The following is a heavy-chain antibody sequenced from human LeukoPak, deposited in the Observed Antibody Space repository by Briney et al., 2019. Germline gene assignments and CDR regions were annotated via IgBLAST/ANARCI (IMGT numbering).Heavy chain of an antibody. CDR3: AKGVRIVGATPFDY. V-gene: IGHV3-23*01. CDR2: ISGSGGST. Sequence: GGSLRLSCAASGFTFTSYAMSWVRQAPGKGLEWVSAISGSGGSTYYADSVKGRFTISRDNSKNTLYLQMNSLRAEDTAVYYCAKGVRIVGATPFDYWGQGTLVTVSS. J-gene: IGHJ4*02. CDR1: GFTFTSYA. D-gene: IGHD1-26*01.